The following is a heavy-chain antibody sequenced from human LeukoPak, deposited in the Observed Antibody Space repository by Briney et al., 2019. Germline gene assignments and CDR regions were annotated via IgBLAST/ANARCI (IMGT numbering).Heavy chain of an antibody. CDR1: GFTFRSYA. CDR3: ARDLQGRIAAAGTRYYGMDV. V-gene: IGHV3-21*01. CDR2: ISGSGSYI. Sequence: PGGSLRLSCAASGFTFRSYAMSWVRQAPGKGLGWFSAISGSGSYIYYTDSVKGRFTIARDNAKHSLYLQMNSLRAEETAVYYCARDLQGRIAAAGTRYYGMDVWGQGTTVTVSS. J-gene: IGHJ6*02. D-gene: IGHD6-13*01.